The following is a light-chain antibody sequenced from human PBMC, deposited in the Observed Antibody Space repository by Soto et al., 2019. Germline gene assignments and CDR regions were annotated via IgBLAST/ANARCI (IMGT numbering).Light chain of an antibody. J-gene: IGLJ2*01. CDR2: DND. Sequence: QSALTQPPSVSAAPGQKVTISCSGSSSNIENNYVSWYQQLPGTAPKLLIYDNDKRPSGIPDRFSGSKSGTSATLGITGLQTGDEADYYCGTWDTSLSALVFGGGTKLTVL. V-gene: IGLV1-51*01. CDR3: GTWDTSLSALV. CDR1: SSNIENNY.